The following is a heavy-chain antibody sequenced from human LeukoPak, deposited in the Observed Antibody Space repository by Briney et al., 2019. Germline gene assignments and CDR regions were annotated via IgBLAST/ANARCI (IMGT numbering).Heavy chain of an antibody. CDR3: ARDNRGSYFCAFDI. D-gene: IGHD1-26*01. CDR1: GYTFTGYY. Sequence: ASVKVSCKASGYTFTGYYMHWVRQAPGQGLEWMGWVNPNSGGTNYAQKFQGRVTMTRDTSISTAYMELSRLRSDDTAVYYCARDNRGSYFCAFDIWGQGTMVTVSS. CDR2: VNPNSGGT. J-gene: IGHJ3*02. V-gene: IGHV1-2*02.